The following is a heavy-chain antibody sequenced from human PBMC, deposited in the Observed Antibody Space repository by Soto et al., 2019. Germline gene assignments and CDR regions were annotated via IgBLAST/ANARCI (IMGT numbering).Heavy chain of an antibody. V-gene: IGHV3-30-3*01. CDR3: ARDHYGGKRRGTGGY. D-gene: IGHD2-15*01. CDR1: GFTFSSYA. CDR2: ISYDGSNK. Sequence: PGGSLRLSCAASGFTFSSYAMHWVRQAPGKGLEWVAVISYDGSNKYYADSVKGRLTISRDNSKNTLYLQMNSLRAEDTAVYYCARDHYGGKRRGTGGYWGQGTLVTVSS. J-gene: IGHJ4*02.